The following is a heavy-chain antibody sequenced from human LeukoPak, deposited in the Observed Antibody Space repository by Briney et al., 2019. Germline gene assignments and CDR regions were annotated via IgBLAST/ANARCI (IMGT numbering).Heavy chain of an antibody. V-gene: IGHV1-18*01. Sequence: GASVKVSCKASGYTFTSYGISWVRRAPGQGLEWMGGISAYNGYTDYAQKLQDRVTSTTDTSTSTAYMELRSLRSDDTAVYYCARQGPLYCGGDCYAFDIWGQGTMVTVSS. CDR1: GYTFTSYG. J-gene: IGHJ3*02. CDR2: ISAYNGYT. D-gene: IGHD2-21*02. CDR3: ARQGPLYCGGDCYAFDI.